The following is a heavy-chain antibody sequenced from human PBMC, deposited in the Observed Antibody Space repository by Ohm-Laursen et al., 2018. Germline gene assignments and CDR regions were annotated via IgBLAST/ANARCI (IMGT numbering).Heavy chain of an antibody. CDR2: IIPILGIA. D-gene: IGHD6-6*01. J-gene: IGHJ4*02. CDR3: ARVPQYSSSSQLSGY. CDR1: GGTFSSYA. V-gene: IGHV1-69*04. Sequence: GSSVKVSCKPSGGTFSSYAISWVRQAPGQGLEWMGRIIPILGIANYAQKFQGRVTITADKSTSTAYMELSSLRSEDTAVYYCARVPQYSSSSQLSGYWGQGTLVTVSS.